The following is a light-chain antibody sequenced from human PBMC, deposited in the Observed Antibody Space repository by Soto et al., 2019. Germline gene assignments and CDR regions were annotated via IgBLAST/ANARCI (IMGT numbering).Light chain of an antibody. Sequence: QSVLTQPASVSGSPRQSITISCTGTSSDVGGYNYVSWYQQHPGKAPKLMIYDVSDRPSGVSNRFSASKSGNTASLTISGLQAEDEADYYCCSYTSSSTPWVFGTGTKVTVL. CDR1: SSDVGGYNY. J-gene: IGLJ1*01. CDR3: CSYTSSSTPWV. V-gene: IGLV2-14*03. CDR2: DVS.